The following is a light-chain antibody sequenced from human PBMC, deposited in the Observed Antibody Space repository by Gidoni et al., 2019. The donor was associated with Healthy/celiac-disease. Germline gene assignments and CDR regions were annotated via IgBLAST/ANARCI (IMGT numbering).Light chain of an antibody. CDR1: QGISSY. Sequence: IRMTQSPSSLSASTGDRVTITCRASQGISSYLAWYQQKPGKAPKLLIYAASTLQSGVPSRFSGSGSGTDFTLTISCLQSEDFATYYCQQYYSYPITFGQGTRLEIK. V-gene: IGKV1-8*01. CDR2: AAS. CDR3: QQYYSYPIT. J-gene: IGKJ5*01.